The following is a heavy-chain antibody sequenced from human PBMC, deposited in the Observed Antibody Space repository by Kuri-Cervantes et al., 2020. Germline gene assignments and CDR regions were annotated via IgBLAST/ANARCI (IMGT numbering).Heavy chain of an antibody. CDR2: IWYDGSNK. D-gene: IGHD5-12*01. Sequence: GGSLRLSCAASGFTFSSYGMHWVRQAPGKGLEWVAVIWYDGSNKYYADSVKGRFTISRDNSKNTLYLQMNSLRAEDTAVYYCARAQVDIVATMEYYFDYWGQGTLVTVSS. J-gene: IGHJ4*02. V-gene: IGHV3-33*01. CDR3: ARAQVDIVATMEYYFDY. CDR1: GFTFSSYG.